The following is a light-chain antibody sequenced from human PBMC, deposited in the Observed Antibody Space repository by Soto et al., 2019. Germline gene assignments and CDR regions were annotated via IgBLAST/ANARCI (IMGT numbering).Light chain of an antibody. CDR2: GVT. CDR1: SSDVGAYNY. Sequence: QSALTQPPSASGSPGQSVTISCTGTSSDVGAYNYVSWYQQHPGKAPKLIIYGVTKRPSGVPDRFSGSKSGNTASLTVSGLQAEDEAVYYCISYAGSNNLIFGGGTKLTVL. CDR3: ISYAGSNNLI. J-gene: IGLJ2*01. V-gene: IGLV2-8*01.